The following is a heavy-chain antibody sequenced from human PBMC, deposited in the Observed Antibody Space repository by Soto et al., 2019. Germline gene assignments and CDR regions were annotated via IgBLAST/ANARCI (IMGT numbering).Heavy chain of an antibody. CDR3: TTEDQRGFDWLLSGYYYYGMDV. J-gene: IGHJ6*02. D-gene: IGHD3-9*01. V-gene: IGHV3-15*07. CDR2: IKSKTDGGTT. Sequence: EVQLVESGGGLVKPGGSLRLSCAASGFTFSNAWMNWVRQAPGKGLEWVGRIKSKTDGGTTDYAAPVKGRFTISKDDTKNTLYLQMNSLKTEDTAVYYCTTEDQRGFDWLLSGYYYYGMDVWGQGTTGTVSS. CDR1: GFTFSNAW.